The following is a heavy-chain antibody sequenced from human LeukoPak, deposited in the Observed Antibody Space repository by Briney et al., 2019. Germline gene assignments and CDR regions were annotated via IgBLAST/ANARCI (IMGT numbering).Heavy chain of an antibody. J-gene: IGHJ4*02. V-gene: IGHV4-59*08. CDR3: ARYSYGSPNLIDY. CDR1: GGSFSGYY. CDR2: IYYSGST. Sequence: SETLSLTCAVYGGSFSGYYWSWIRQPPGKGLEWIGYIYYSGSTNYNPSLKSRVTISVDTSKNQFSLKLSSVTAADTAVYYCARYSYGSPNLIDYWGQGTLVTVSS. D-gene: IGHD5-18*01.